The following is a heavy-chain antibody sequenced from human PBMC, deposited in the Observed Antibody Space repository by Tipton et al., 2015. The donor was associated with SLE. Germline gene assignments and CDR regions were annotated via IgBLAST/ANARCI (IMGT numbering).Heavy chain of an antibody. CDR2: IYYSGT. Sequence: TLSLTCTLSGGTIGSYYWTWIRQPPGKGLEWIGDIYYSGTKYNPSLKSRVTISVGSSKNQISLKLTSVTAADTAVYYCARDEKGGYSYEDWGRGTTVTVSS. V-gene: IGHV4-59*01. J-gene: IGHJ6*04. CDR3: ARDEKGGYSYED. CDR1: GGTIGSYY. D-gene: IGHD5-18*01.